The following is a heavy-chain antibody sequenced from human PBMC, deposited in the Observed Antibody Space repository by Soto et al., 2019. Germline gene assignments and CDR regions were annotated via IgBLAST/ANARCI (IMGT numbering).Heavy chain of an antibody. V-gene: IGHV3-21*01. Sequence: PGGSLRLSCAASGFTFSSYSMNWVRQAQGKGLEWVASISSSSTYIHYGDSVKGRFTISRDNAKNSLNLQMNSLRAEDTAVYFCARDTNYYASGSGVDYWGQGILVTVSS. CDR1: GFTFSSYS. CDR2: ISSSSTYI. CDR3: ARDTNYYASGSGVDY. D-gene: IGHD3-10*01. J-gene: IGHJ4*02.